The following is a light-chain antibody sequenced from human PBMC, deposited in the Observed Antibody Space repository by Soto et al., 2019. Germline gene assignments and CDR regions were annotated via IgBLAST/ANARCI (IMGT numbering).Light chain of an antibody. CDR1: NSDVGTYNY. CDR3: SSYTTSSTVV. Sequence: QSALTQPASVSGFPGQSITISCTGTNSDVGTYNYVSWYQHHPGKAPKLMIYDVSYRPSGVSIRFSGSKSGNTASLTISGLQAEDEADYYCSSYTTSSTVVFGEGTKLTVL. CDR2: DVS. J-gene: IGLJ2*01. V-gene: IGLV2-14*03.